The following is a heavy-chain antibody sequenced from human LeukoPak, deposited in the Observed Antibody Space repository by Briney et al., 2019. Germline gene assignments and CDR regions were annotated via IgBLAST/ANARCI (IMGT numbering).Heavy chain of an antibody. J-gene: IGHJ4*02. CDR3: ARGSASGWLQFTGRVGNFDY. CDR2: INHSGST. D-gene: IGHD5-24*01. CDR1: GGSFSGYY. V-gene: IGHV4-34*01. Sequence: PSETLSLTCAVYGGSFSGYYWSWIRQPPGKGLEWIGEINHSGSTNYNPSLKSRVTISVDTSKNQFSLKLSSVTAADTAEYYCARGSASGWLQFTGRVGNFDYWGQGTLVTVSS.